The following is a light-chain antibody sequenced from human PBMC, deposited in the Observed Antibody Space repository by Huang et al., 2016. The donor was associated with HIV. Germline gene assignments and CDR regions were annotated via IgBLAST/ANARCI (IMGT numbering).Light chain of an antibody. V-gene: IGKV3-11*01. CDR3: QQRSNWPYT. Sequence: EIVLTQSPATLSLSPGERATLSCRASQSVSSYLAWYQQQPGQAPRLLIYAASNRATGSPARFSGSGSGTDFTLTISSLEPEDFAVYYCQQRSNWPYTFGQGTKLEIK. J-gene: IGKJ2*01. CDR1: QSVSSY. CDR2: AAS.